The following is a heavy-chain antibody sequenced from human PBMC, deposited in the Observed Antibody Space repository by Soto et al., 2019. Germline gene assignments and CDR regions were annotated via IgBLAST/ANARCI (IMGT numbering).Heavy chain of an antibody. Sequence: SETLSLACAVSGGCVWSYVGSGTRQPPGKGLEWSGYIYYSGSTNYNPSLKSRVTISVDTSKNQFSLKLSSVTAADTAVYYCAIRYFDWLLPAPGFDPWGQGTLVTVS. D-gene: IGHD3-9*01. J-gene: IGHJ5*02. V-gene: IGHV4-59*02. CDR3: AIRYFDWLLPAPGFDP. CDR1: GGCVWSYV. CDR2: IYYSGST.